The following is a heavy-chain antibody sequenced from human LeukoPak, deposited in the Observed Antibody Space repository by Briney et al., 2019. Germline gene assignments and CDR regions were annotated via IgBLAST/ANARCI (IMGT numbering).Heavy chain of an antibody. V-gene: IGHV4-30-4*08. D-gene: IGHD3-22*01. CDR2: IYYSGST. J-gene: IGHJ4*02. Sequence: SETLSLTCTVSGGSVSSGDYYWSWIRQPPGKGLEWIGYIYYSGSTYYNSSLESRVTISVDTSQNQFSLKLTSVTAADTAVYYCARDSGYYYDYWGQGTLVTVSS. CDR3: ARDSGYYYDY. CDR1: GGSVSSGDYY.